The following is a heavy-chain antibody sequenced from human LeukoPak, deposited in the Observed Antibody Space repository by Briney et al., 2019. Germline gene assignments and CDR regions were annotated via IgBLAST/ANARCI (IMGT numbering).Heavy chain of an antibody. D-gene: IGHD2-21*01. CDR1: GFSFSSHW. Sequence: PAGGSLRLSCAASGFSFSSHWVHWVRHAPGKGLVWVSRISVDGSYTSNVDSVKGRFTISRDNVNNMLYLHMNSLRAEDTAVYYCASFGISWRSSYWGQGTLVTVSS. J-gene: IGHJ4*02. CDR2: ISVDGSYT. CDR3: ASFGISWRSSY. V-gene: IGHV3-74*01.